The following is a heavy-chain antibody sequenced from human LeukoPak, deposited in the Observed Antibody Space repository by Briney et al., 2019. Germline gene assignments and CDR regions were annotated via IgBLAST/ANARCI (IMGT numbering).Heavy chain of an antibody. J-gene: IGHJ1*01. CDR3: AQNYGGNSDPYFQH. D-gene: IGHD4-23*01. V-gene: IGHV3-33*01. Sequence: GRSLRLSCAASGFTFSSYGMFWVRQAPGKWLEWVAVIWYDGSNKYYADSVKGRFTISRDNSKNTLYLQMNSLRAEDTAVYYCAQNYGGNSDPYFQHWGQGTLVTVSS. CDR2: IWYDGSNK. CDR1: GFTFSSYG.